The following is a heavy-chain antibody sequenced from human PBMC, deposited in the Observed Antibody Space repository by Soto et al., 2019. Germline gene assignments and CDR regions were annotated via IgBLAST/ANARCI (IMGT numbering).Heavy chain of an antibody. CDR3: ARDTGGWYDY. D-gene: IGHD6-19*01. Sequence: QVQLVQSGAEVKKPGASVKVSCKASGYTFTSYYMHWVRQAPGQGLEWMGIINPSGGSTSYAQKFQGRVTLTMDTSTSTVYMELSSLRSEDTAVYYCARDTGGWYDYWGQGTLVTVSS. CDR2: INPSGGST. J-gene: IGHJ4*02. V-gene: IGHV1-46*01. CDR1: GYTFTSYY.